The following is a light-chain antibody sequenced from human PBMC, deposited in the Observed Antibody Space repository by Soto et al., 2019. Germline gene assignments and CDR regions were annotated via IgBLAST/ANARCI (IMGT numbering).Light chain of an antibody. CDR1: SSDVGAYHS. Sequence: QSVLTQPASVSGSPGQSFTIPCTGSSSDVGAYHSVSWYQQHPDKAPKLIIFDVSNRPSGVSNRFSGSKSGNTASLTISGLQAEDEADYYCSSFTDTGTVMFGGGTKLTVL. J-gene: IGLJ3*02. V-gene: IGLV2-14*03. CDR3: SSFTDTGTVM. CDR2: DVS.